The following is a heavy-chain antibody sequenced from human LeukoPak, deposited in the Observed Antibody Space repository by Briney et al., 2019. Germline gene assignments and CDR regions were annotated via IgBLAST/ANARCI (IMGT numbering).Heavy chain of an antibody. Sequence: PSETLSLTCTVSGGSISSGGYYWSWIRQHPGKGLEWIGYIYYSGSTNYNPSLKSRVTISVDTSKNQFSLKLSSVTAADTAVYYCARDHGQHLFDYWGQGTLVTVSS. CDR3: ARDHGQHLFDY. CDR2: IYYSGST. CDR1: GGSISSGGYY. D-gene: IGHD6-13*01. V-gene: IGHV4-61*08. J-gene: IGHJ4*02.